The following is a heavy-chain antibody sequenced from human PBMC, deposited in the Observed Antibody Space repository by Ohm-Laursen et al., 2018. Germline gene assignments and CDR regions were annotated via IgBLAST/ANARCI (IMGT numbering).Heavy chain of an antibody. V-gene: IGHV3-23*03. CDR2: IHSGGNT. J-gene: IGHJ4*02. Sequence: SLRLSCAASGFTFNTYAMHWVRQAPGKGLEWVSVIHSGGNTYYVDSVKGRFTISRDNSKNTLYLQMNSLRDEDTAVYYCATAGPYSGDDYWGQGTLVNVSS. D-gene: IGHD6-25*01. CDR1: GFTFNTYA. CDR3: ATAGPYSGDDY.